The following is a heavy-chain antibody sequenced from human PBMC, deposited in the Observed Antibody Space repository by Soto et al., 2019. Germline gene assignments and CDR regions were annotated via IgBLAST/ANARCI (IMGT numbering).Heavy chain of an antibody. V-gene: IGHV3-15*01. CDR1: GFTFSNAW. J-gene: IGHJ4*02. D-gene: IGHD3-3*01. CDR3: TTDPSITIFGVVITGIDH. Sequence: GGSLRLSCAASGFTFSNAWMSWVRQAPGKGLEWVGRIKSKTDGGTTDYAAPVKGRFTISRDDSKNTLYLQMNSLKTEDTAVYYCTTDPSITIFGVVITGIDHWGQGTLVTVSS. CDR2: IKSKTDGGTT.